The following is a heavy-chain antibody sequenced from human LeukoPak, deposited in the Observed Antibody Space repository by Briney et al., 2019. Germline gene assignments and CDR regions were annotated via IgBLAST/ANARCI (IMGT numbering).Heavy chain of an antibody. J-gene: IGHJ4*02. V-gene: IGHV4-4*02. D-gene: IGHD5-24*01. Sequence: PSGTLSLTCAVSGVSISSTNWWSWVRPPPGKGLEWIGEIYHSGSANYNPSLKGRVTVSMDKSNNQFSLTLISVTAADTAVYYCARNPRDGYTFDYWGQGTLVTVSS. CDR3: ARNPRDGYTFDY. CDR1: GVSISSTNW. CDR2: IYHSGSA.